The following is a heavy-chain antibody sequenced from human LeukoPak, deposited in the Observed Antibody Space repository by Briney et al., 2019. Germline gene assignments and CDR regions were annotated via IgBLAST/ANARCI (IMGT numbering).Heavy chain of an antibody. Sequence: SVKVSCEASGGTFSSYVISWVRQAPGQGLEWMGGIIPIFGTANYAQKFQGRVTITTDESTSTAYMELSSLRSEDTAVYYCAGDPSPPSYGSPIFDYWGQGTLVTVSS. J-gene: IGHJ4*02. CDR1: GGTFSSYV. D-gene: IGHD5-18*01. CDR3: AGDPSPPSYGSPIFDY. V-gene: IGHV1-69*05. CDR2: IIPIFGTA.